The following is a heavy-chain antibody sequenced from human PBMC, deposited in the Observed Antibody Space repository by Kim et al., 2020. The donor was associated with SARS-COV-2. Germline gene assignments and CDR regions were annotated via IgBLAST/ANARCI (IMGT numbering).Heavy chain of an antibody. V-gene: IGHV1-69*13. CDR3: ARGLRITIFGGMDV. CDR1: GGTFSSYA. D-gene: IGHD3-3*01. J-gene: IGHJ6*02. Sequence: SVKVSCKASGGTFSSYAISWVRQAPGQGLEWMGGIIPIFGTANYAQKFQGRVTITADESTSTAYMELSSLRSEDTAVYYCARGLRITIFGGMDVWGQGTTVTVSS. CDR2: IIPIFGTA.